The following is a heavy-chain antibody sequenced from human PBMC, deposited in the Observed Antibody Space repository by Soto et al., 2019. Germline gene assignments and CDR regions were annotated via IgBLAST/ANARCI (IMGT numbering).Heavy chain of an antibody. V-gene: IGHV1-18*01. Sequence: ASVKVSCKASRYTFTSYGISWVRQAPGQGLEWMGWISAYNGNTNYAQKLQGRVTMTTDTSTSTAYMELRSLRSDDKAVYYCARHREDYYDSSAPFDPWGQGTLVTVSS. CDR3: ARHREDYYDSSAPFDP. D-gene: IGHD3-22*01. CDR2: ISAYNGNT. J-gene: IGHJ5*02. CDR1: RYTFTSYG.